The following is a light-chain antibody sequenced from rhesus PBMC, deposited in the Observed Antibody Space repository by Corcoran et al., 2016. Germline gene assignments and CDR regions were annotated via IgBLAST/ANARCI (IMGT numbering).Light chain of an antibody. V-gene: IGKV1-33*02. CDR1: QGISNW. J-gene: IGKJ4*01. Sequence: DIQMTQSPSSLSASVGDRVTITCQASQGISNWLAWYQQKPGKAPKLLIDAASILQSGVPSRVSGSGTGTDFTLTISSLQPEDFATYYCQQHDSYPLTFGGGTKVEI. CDR3: QQHDSYPLT. CDR2: AAS.